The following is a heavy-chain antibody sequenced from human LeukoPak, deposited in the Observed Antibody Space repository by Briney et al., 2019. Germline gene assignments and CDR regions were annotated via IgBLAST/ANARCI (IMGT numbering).Heavy chain of an antibody. Sequence: SQTLSLTCVISGDSVSSNSAAWNWIRQSPSRGLQWLGRTYYRSKWYNDYAVSVRSRITINPDTSKNQFSLQLNSVTPEDTAVYYCARRKQQLVQRDAFDVWGQGTMVTVSS. V-gene: IGHV6-1*01. CDR1: GDSVSSNSAA. D-gene: IGHD6-13*01. J-gene: IGHJ3*01. CDR3: ARRKQQLVQRDAFDV. CDR2: TYYRSKWYN.